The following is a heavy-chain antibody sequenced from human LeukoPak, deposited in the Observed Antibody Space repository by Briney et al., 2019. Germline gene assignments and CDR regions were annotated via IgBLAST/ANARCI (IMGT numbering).Heavy chain of an antibody. CDR1: GYTFTRNA. J-gene: IGHJ4*02. D-gene: IGHD2-15*01. Sequence: GASVKVSCKASGYTFTRNAITWVRQAPGQGLEWMGWISAYNGNTNYAQNLQGRVTMTTDTSTRTVYMELRSLRSDDTAVYYCAREDYCSGGSCYEGAVDYWGQGTLVTVSS. V-gene: IGHV1-18*01. CDR2: ISAYNGNT. CDR3: AREDYCSGGSCYEGAVDY.